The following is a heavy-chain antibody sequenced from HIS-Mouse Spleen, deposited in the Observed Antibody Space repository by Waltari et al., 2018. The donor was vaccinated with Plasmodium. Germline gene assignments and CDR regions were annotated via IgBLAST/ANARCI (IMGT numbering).Heavy chain of an antibody. CDR2: INPNSGGT. D-gene: IGHD6-6*01. Sequence: QVQLVQSGAEVKKPGASVKVSCTASGYPFTGYYMHWVRQAPGQGLEWMGWINPNSGGTNYAKKFQGRVTMTRDTSISTAYMELSRLRSDDTAVYYCATKGGSSSDYWGQGTLVTVSS. J-gene: IGHJ4*02. CDR3: ATKGGSSSDY. CDR1: GYPFTGYY. V-gene: IGHV1-2*02.